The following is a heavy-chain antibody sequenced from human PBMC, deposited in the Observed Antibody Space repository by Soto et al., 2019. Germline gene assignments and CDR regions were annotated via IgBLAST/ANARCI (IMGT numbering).Heavy chain of an antibody. CDR2: INHSGST. CDR3: ARGRRRGYSSSPINWFDP. V-gene: IGHV4-34*01. D-gene: IGHD6-6*01. CDR1: GGSFSGYY. J-gene: IGHJ5*02. Sequence: SETLSLTCAVYGGSFSGYYWSWIRQPPGKGLEWIGEINHSGSTNYNPSLKSRVTRSVDTSKNQCSLKLSSVTAADTAVYYCARGRRRGYSSSPINWFDPWGQGTLVTVSS.